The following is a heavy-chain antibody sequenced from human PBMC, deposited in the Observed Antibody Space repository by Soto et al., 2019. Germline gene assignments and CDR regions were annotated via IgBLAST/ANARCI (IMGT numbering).Heavy chain of an antibody. V-gene: IGHV1-24*01. CDR1: GYTLTELS. Sequence: QVQLVQSGAEVKKPGASVKVSCKVSGYTLTELSMHWVRQAPGKGLEWMGGFDPEDGETIYAQKFQGRVTMTEDTXTXTXXMERGSLRTEDTAVYYCATVRLDYYDSSGHWYFDLWGRGTLVTVSS. J-gene: IGHJ2*01. CDR2: FDPEDGET. CDR3: ATVRLDYYDSSGHWYFDL. D-gene: IGHD3-22*01.